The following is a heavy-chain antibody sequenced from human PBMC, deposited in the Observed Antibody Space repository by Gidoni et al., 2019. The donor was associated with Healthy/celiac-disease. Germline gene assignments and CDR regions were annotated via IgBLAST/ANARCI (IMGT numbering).Heavy chain of an antibody. D-gene: IGHD3-3*01. J-gene: IGHJ4*02. CDR2: IYYSGST. CDR1: GGSISSSSSY. CDR3: ASINFGVVDYFDY. V-gene: IGHV4-39*01. Sequence: QLQLPESGPGLVKPSETLSLTCTVSGGSISSSSSYWGWIRQPPGKGLEWIGSIYYSGSTYYNPSLKSRVTISVDTSKNQFSLRLSSVTAADTAVYYCASINFGVVDYFDYWGQGTLVTVSS.